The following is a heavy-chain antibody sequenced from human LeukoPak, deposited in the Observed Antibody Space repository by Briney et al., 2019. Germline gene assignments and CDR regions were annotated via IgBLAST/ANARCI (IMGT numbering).Heavy chain of an antibody. V-gene: IGHV1-69*13. Sequence: SVKVSCKASGGTFSSYAISWVRQALGQGLEWMGGIIPIFGTANYAQKFQGRVTITADESTSTAYMELSSLRSEDTAVYYCAREQYCSGGSCYGYWGQGTLVTVSS. CDR2: IIPIFGTA. CDR1: GGTFSSYA. D-gene: IGHD2-15*01. CDR3: AREQYCSGGSCYGY. J-gene: IGHJ4*02.